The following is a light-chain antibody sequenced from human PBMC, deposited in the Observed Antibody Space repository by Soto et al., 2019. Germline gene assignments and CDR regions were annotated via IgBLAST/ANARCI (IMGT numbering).Light chain of an antibody. V-gene: IGKV3-15*01. CDR1: QSVSSN. CDR3: QQYNNWPT. CDR2: GAS. Sequence: EIVMTQSPATLSVSPGERATLSCRASQSVSSNLAWYQQKPGQAPRLLIYGASTRGTGIPARLSGSGSGTEFTLIISGLQSEDFAVYDCQQYNNWPTFGQGTKVEIK. J-gene: IGKJ1*01.